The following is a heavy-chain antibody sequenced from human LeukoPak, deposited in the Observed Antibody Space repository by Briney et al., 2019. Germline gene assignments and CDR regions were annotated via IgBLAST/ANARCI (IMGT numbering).Heavy chain of an antibody. CDR2: IYYSGST. V-gene: IGHV4-39*01. D-gene: IGHD2-21*02. CDR1: GGSISSSSYY. Sequence: SETLSLTCTVSGGSISSSSYYWGWIRQPPGKGLEWIGSIYYSGSTYYNPSLKSRVTISVDTSKNQFSLKLSSVTAADTAVYYCARQGDGGGRDYWGQGTLVTVSS. CDR3: ARQGDGGGRDY. J-gene: IGHJ4*02.